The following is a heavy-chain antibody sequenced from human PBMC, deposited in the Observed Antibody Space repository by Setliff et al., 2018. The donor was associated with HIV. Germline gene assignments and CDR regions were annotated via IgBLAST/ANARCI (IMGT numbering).Heavy chain of an antibody. V-gene: IGHV1-46*01. CDR2: MSPSGGAT. CDR1: GYTFASHN. J-gene: IGHJ3*02. Sequence: ASVKVSCKASGYTFASHNIYWVRQAPGQGLEWMGVMSPSGGATSDAQGFQGRLTMTRDTSRSTVYMELSSLRSEDTAVYYCARCYYDSSGPTDAFDIWGQGTVVTV. CDR3: ARCYYDSSGPTDAFDI. D-gene: IGHD3-22*01.